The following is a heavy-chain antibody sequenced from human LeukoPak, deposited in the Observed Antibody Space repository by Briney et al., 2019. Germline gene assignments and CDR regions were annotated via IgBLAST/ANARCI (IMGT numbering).Heavy chain of an antibody. CDR3: ARSRLFGSGSTYYFDY. V-gene: IGHV4-39*01. D-gene: IGHD3-10*01. CDR1: GGSISSSSYY. J-gene: IGHJ4*02. CDR2: IYYSGST. Sequence: PSETLSLTCTVSGGSISSSSYYWGWIRQPPGKGLEWIGTIYYSGSTYYNPSLKSRVTISVDTSKNQFSLKLSSVTAADTAVYYCARSRLFGSGSTYYFDYWGQRTLVTVSP.